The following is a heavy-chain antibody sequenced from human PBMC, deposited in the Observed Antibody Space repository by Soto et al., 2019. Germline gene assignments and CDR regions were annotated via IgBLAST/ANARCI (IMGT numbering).Heavy chain of an antibody. D-gene: IGHD6-13*01. V-gene: IGHV1-3*01. J-gene: IGHJ6*02. CDR1: GYTFTSYA. CDR3: ARRSGYSTIYYYYYYGMDV. CDR2: INAGNGNT. Sequence: ASVKVSCKASGYTFTSYAMHWVRQAPGQRLEWMGWINAGNGNTKYSQKFQGRVTITRDTSASTAYMELSSLRSEDTAVYYCARRSGYSTIYYYYYYGMDVWGQGTTVTVSS.